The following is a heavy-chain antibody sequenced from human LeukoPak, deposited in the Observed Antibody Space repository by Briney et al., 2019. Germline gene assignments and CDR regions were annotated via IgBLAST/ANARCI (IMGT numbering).Heavy chain of an antibody. V-gene: IGHV3-11*05. CDR2: ISGSTGFT. D-gene: IGHD3-10*01. CDR3: ARGEGDRGFDC. Sequence: GGSLRLSCAASGFTFSDYYMSWIRQAPGKGLEWVSYISGSTGFTNYADSVRGRFTISRDNAKNSLYLQMNSLRAEDTVVYYCARGEGDRGFDCWGQGTLVTVSS. J-gene: IGHJ4*02. CDR1: GFTFSDYY.